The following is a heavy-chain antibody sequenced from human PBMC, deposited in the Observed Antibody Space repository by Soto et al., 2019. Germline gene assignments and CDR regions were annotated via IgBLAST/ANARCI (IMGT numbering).Heavy chain of an antibody. CDR2: ISGSGVST. Sequence: EVQLLESGGGLVQPGGSLRLSCAASGFTFSSYAMSWVRQAPGKGLEWFSVISGSGVSTYYADSVKGRFTISRDNSKNTLYLQMNSLRAEDTAVYYCAKRGSGSQFDYLGQGTLVTVSS. CDR1: GFTFSSYA. D-gene: IGHD1-26*01. CDR3: AKRGSGSQFDY. J-gene: IGHJ4*02. V-gene: IGHV3-23*01.